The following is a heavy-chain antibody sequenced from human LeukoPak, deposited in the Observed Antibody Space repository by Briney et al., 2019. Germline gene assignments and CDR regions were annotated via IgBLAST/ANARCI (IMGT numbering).Heavy chain of an antibody. CDR1: GYTFTSYA. CDR3: ARVGSSGWHFDY. D-gene: IGHD6-19*01. CDR2: INAGNGNT. J-gene: IGHJ4*02. Sequence: ASVKVSCKASGYTFTSYAMHWVRQAPGQRLEWMGWINAGNGNTKYSQKFQGRVTISRDASASTVYMELSSLQSEDTAVYYCARVGSSGWHFDYWGRGTLVTVSS. V-gene: IGHV1-3*01.